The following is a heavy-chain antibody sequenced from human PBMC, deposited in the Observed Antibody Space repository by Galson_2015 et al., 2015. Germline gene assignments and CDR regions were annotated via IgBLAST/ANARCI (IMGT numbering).Heavy chain of an antibody. CDR2: IKSKTDGGTT. CDR3: TTAQYSSSWYPFDY. D-gene: IGHD6-13*01. Sequence: SLRLSCAASGFTFSNAWMSWVRQAPGKGLEWVGRIKSKTDGGTTDYAAPVKGRFTISRDDSKNTLYLQMNSLKTEDTAVYYCTTAQYSSSWYPFDYWGQETLVTVSS. CDR1: GFTFSNAW. J-gene: IGHJ4*02. V-gene: IGHV3-15*01.